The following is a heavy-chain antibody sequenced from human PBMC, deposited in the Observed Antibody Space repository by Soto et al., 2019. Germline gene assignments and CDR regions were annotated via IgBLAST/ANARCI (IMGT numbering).Heavy chain of an antibody. V-gene: IGHV1-2*04. J-gene: IGHJ6*02. CDR3: ARGRYISSWYFYYGMDV. D-gene: IGHD6-13*01. Sequence: ASVKVSCKASGYTFTGYYMHWVRQAPGQGLEWMGWINPNSGGTNYAQKFQGWVTMTRDTSISTAYMELSRLRSDDTAVYYCARGRYISSWYFYYGMDVWGQGTSVTVSS. CDR2: INPNSGGT. CDR1: GYTFTGYY.